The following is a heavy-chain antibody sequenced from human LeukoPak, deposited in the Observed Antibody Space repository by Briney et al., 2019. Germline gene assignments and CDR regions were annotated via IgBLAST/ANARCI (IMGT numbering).Heavy chain of an antibody. V-gene: IGHV3-7*01. J-gene: IGHJ4*02. CDR1: GFTFSSYW. Sequence: GGSLRLSCAASGFTFSSYWMSWVRQAPGKGLEWVANIKQDGSEKYYVDSVKGRFTISRDNAKNSLYLQMNSLRAEDTAVYYCARHAVDYDFWSGYYLVDYWGQGTLVTVSS. CDR2: IKQDGSEK. CDR3: ARHAVDYDFWSGYYLVDY. D-gene: IGHD3-3*01.